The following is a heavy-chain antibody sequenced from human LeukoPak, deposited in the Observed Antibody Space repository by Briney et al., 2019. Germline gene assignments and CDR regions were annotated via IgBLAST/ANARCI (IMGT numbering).Heavy chain of an antibody. D-gene: IGHD6-19*01. CDR2: ISSSGGST. CDR3: AKRGVAGTFYFDY. CDR1: GFTFSSYA. Sequence: GGSLRLSCAASGFTFSSYAMSWVRQAPGKGLEWVSAISSSGGSTYYADSVKGRFTISRDNSKNTLYLQMNSLRADDTAVHYCAKRGVAGTFYFDYWGQGTLVTVSS. J-gene: IGHJ4*02. V-gene: IGHV3-23*01.